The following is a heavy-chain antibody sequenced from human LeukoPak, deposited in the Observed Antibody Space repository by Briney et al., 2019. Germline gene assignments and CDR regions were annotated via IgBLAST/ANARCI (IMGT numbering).Heavy chain of an antibody. V-gene: IGHV1-46*01. CDR2: INPSGGST. J-gene: IGHJ6*03. D-gene: IGHD3-10*01. CDR3: ASSGTSMVRGVLHYYYYMDV. Sequence: ASVKVSCKASGYTFTSYYMHWVRQAPGQGLEWMGIINPSGGSTSYAQKFQGRVTMTRDTSTSTVYMELSSLRSEDTAVYYCASSGTSMVRGVLHYYYYMDVWGKGTTVTISS. CDR1: GYTFTSYY.